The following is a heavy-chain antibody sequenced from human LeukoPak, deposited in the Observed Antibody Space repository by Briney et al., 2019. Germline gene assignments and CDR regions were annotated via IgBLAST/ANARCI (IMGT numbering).Heavy chain of an antibody. CDR1: GGSISSYY. CDR3: AYTYYYYYMDV. CDR2: IYYSGRT. Sequence: SETLSLTCTVSGGSISSYYWSWIRQPPGKGLEWIGYIYYSGRTNYNPSLKSRVTISVDTSKNQFSLKLSSVTAADTAVYYCAYTYYYYYMDVWGKGTTVTVSS. V-gene: IGHV4-59*01. D-gene: IGHD2-2*02. J-gene: IGHJ6*03.